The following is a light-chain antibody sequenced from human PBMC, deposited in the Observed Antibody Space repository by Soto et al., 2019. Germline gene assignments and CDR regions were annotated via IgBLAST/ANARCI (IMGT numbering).Light chain of an antibody. CDR2: DAY. J-gene: IGKJ5*01. CDR3: XXXHMWPIT. CDR1: QSVRGL. Sequence: EVLLTQSPVTLSLSPGERATLPCRASQSVRGLLAWYQQKPGQAHRLLIYDAYNRATGIPPRFSGSGSGTDFTLTISSLEPEDSAVYYXXXXHMWPITFGQGTRLEIK. V-gene: IGKV3-11*01.